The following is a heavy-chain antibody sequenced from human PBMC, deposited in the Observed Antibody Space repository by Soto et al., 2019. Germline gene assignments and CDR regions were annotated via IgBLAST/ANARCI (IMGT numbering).Heavy chain of an antibody. Sequence: EVQLVESGGGLVQPGGSLRLSCAASGFSFSHYEMNWVRQAPGKGLEWVAYISSGGNIIHYADSVRGRFTVSRDNARNSLFLQMNILRVEDTALSYCARDRAAGGYWGQGTLVTVSS. CDR2: ISSGGNII. J-gene: IGHJ4*02. CDR3: ARDRAAGGY. CDR1: GFSFSHYE. V-gene: IGHV3-48*03. D-gene: IGHD2-15*01.